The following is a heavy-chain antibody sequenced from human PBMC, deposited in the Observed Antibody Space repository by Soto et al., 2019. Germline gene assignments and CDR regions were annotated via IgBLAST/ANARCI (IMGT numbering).Heavy chain of an antibody. CDR2: IYYSGST. J-gene: IGHJ4*02. CDR3: ARSTTSTGELLLLELGFDY. CDR1: GGSISSGDYY. Sequence: SETLSLTCTVSGGSISSGDYYWSWIRQPPGKGLEWIGYIYYSGSTYYNPSLKSRVTISVDTSKNQFSLKLSSVTAADTAVYYCARSTTSTGELLLLELGFDYWGQGTLVTVSS. V-gene: IGHV4-30-4*01. D-gene: IGHD3-10*01.